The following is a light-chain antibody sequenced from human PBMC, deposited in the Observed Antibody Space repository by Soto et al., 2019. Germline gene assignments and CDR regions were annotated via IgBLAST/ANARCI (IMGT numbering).Light chain of an antibody. CDR2: GAS. V-gene: IGKV3-20*01. CDR1: QSIMNNY. Sequence: EIVLTQSPGTLPLSPGERVTLSCRASQSIMNNYLAWYQQKPGQAPRLLIYGASIRVTGIPDRFSGSGSGTDFTLTISRLEPEDFAVYDWQQYGSSPITFGQGTRLEIK. CDR3: QQYGSSPIT. J-gene: IGKJ5*01.